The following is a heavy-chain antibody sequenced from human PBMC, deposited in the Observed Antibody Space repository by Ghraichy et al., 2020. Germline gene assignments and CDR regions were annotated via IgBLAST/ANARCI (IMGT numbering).Heavy chain of an antibody. V-gene: IGHV4-59*01. D-gene: IGHD6-13*01. CDR3: ARRSYSSSWRGHYGMDV. J-gene: IGHJ6*02. CDR2: IYYSGST. CDR1: GGSISSYY. Sequence: SETLSLTCTVSGGSISSYYWSWIRQPPGKGLEWIGYIYYSGSTNYNPSLKSRVTISVDTSKNQFSLKLSSVTAADTAVYYCARRSYSSSWRGHYGMDVWGQGTTVTVSS.